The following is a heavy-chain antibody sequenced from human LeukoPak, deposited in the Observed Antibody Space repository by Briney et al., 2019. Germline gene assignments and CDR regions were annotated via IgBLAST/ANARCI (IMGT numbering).Heavy chain of an antibody. J-gene: IGHJ6*03. V-gene: IGHV5-51*01. CDR1: GYSFTSYW. CDR2: IYPGDSDT. CDR3: ARHPRETGYYKGGRGGYYYYYTDV. Sequence: GESLKISCKGSGYSFTSYWIGWVRQMPGKGLEWMGIIYPGDSDTRYSPSFQGQVTISADKSISTAYLQWSSLKASDTAMYYCARHPRETGYYKGGRGGYYYYYTDVWGKGTTVTVSS. D-gene: IGHD3-9*01.